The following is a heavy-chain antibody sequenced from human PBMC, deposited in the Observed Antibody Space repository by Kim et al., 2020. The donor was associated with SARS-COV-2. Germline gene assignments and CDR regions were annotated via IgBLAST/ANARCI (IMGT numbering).Heavy chain of an antibody. CDR1: GFTFSRYG. D-gene: IGHD3-9*01. V-gene: IGHV3-33*06. J-gene: IGHJ4*02. CDR2: IWNDGSNE. Sequence: GGSLRLSCAASGFTFSRYGFHWVRQAPGKGLEGVAIIWNDGSNENYADYVKGRFTISRDNSKNMLYLQMDSLRAEDTAVYYCAKGWGRDCDWLDYWGQGTLVTVSS. CDR3: AKGWGRDCDWLDY.